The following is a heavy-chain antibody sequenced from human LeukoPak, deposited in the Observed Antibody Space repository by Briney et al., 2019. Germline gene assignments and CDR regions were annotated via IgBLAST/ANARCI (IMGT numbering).Heavy chain of an antibody. J-gene: IGHJ4*02. D-gene: IGHD3-22*01. CDR2: IYYSGST. CDR3: ARARYYYDSSGYYYPHYFDY. V-gene: IGHV4-59*01. Sequence: PSETLSLTCTVSGGSISSYYWSWIRQAPGKGLEWIAYIYYSGSTNYNPSLKSRVTISVDTSKNQFSLKLSSVTAADTAVYYCARARYYYDSSGYYYPHYFDYWGQGTLVTVSS. CDR1: GGSISSYY.